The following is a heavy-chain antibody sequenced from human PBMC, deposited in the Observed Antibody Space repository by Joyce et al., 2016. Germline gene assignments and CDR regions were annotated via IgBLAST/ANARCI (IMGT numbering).Heavy chain of an antibody. J-gene: IGHJ4*02. Sequence: LVESGGGLVQPGGSLILSCAASGFIFSSKEMNWVRQAPGKGLEWIAYISRSGDLIHYADSVRGRFTISRDNAGSSLYLQMESLRAEDTAMYYCASPSCAVWSQGSLVTVSS. CDR2: ISRSGDLI. V-gene: IGHV3-48*03. CDR1: GFIFSSKE. CDR3: ASPSCAV.